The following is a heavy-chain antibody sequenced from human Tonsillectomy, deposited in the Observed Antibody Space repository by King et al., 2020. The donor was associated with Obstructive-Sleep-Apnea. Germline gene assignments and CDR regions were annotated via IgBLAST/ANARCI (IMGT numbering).Heavy chain of an antibody. D-gene: IGHD3-10*02. CDR1: GGSIGSGGFY. CDR2: IYNGETS. CDR3: ARDHDRERGIFDY. Sequence: QVQLQESGPGLVTPSQTLSLTCTVSGGSIGSGGFYWSWIRQLPGRDLEWSGYIYNGETSYYNPSLESRVTISADTSKDQFSLKLTSVTAADTAVYYCARDHDRERGIFDYWGQGTLVTVSS. J-gene: IGHJ4*02. V-gene: IGHV4-31*03.